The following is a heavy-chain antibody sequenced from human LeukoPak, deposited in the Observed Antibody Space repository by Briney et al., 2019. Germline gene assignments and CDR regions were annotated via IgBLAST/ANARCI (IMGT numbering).Heavy chain of an antibody. D-gene: IGHD2-2*02. CDR3: ARVDTVVVPTGITWFDP. CDR1: GYTFTGYY. J-gene: IGHJ5*02. Sequence: ASVKVSCKASGYTFTGYYIHWVRQAPGQGLEWMGWINPNSGGTTYAQKFQGRVTMSRDASISTAYMELTRLRSDDTAVYYCARVDTVVVPTGITWFDPWGQGTLVTVSS. V-gene: IGHV1-2*02. CDR2: INPNSGGT.